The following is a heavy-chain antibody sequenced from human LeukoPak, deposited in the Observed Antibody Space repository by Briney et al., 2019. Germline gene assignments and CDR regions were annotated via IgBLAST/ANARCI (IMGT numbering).Heavy chain of an antibody. CDR3: ASSYSSGWFFDY. Sequence: GESLKISCKGSGYSFTSYWIGWVRQMPGKGLEWMGIIYPADSNTRYSPSFQGQVTISADKSIGTAYLQWSSLTASGTAMYYCASSYSSGWFFDYWGQGTLVTVSS. CDR2: IYPADSNT. V-gene: IGHV5-51*01. D-gene: IGHD6-19*01. J-gene: IGHJ4*02. CDR1: GYSFTSYW.